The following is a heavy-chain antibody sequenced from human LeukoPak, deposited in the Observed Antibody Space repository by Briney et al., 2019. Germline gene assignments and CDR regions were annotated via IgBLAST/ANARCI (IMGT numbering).Heavy chain of an antibody. V-gene: IGHV4-61*02. Sequence: NPSETLSLTCTVSGGSISSGSYYWRWIRQPAGKGLEWIGRIYTSGSTNYNPSLKSRVTISVDTSKIQFSLKLSSVTAADTAVYYCARVWDYYYYMDVWGKGTTVTVSS. CDR3: ARVWDYYYYMDV. CDR1: GGSISSGSYY. CDR2: IYTSGST. J-gene: IGHJ6*03. D-gene: IGHD3-16*01.